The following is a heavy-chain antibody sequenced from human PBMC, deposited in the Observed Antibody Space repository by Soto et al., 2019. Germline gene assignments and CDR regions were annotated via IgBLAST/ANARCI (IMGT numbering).Heavy chain of an antibody. CDR3: SRVDPGETSPFDH. Sequence: ASVKVSCKASGYTFTSYGISWVRQAPGQGLEWMGWINPFDGSRMFAQSFQGRVTMTRDTSTSTVYMEVSSLRSEDTAVYYCSRVDPGETSPFDHWGQGTLVTVSS. J-gene: IGHJ4*02. V-gene: IGHV1-18*01. D-gene: IGHD3-10*01. CDR2: INPFDGSR. CDR1: GYTFTSYG.